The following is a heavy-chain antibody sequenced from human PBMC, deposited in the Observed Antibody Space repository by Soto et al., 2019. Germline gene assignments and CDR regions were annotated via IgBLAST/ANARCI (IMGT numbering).Heavy chain of an antibody. CDR1: GGSIISSNW. V-gene: IGHV4-4*02. CDR2: IYHSGST. J-gene: IGHJ5*02. Sequence: SETLSLTCAVSGGSIISSNWWSFVRQPPGKGLEWIGEIYHSGSTNYNPSLKSRVTISVDKSKNQFSLKLSSVTAADTAVYYCAREVPASILVTHWFDPWGQGTLVTVSS. D-gene: IGHD2-2*02. CDR3: AREVPASILVTHWFDP.